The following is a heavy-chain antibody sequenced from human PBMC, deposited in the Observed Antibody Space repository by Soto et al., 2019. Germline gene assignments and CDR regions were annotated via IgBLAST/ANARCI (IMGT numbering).Heavy chain of an antibody. Sequence: QVQLVESGGGVVQPGRSLRLSCAASGFTFSSYAMHWVRQAPGKGLEWVAVISYDGSNKYYADSVKGRFTISRDNSKNTLYLQMNSLRAEDTAVYYCARDGSGSHIDYWGQGTLVTVSS. CDR3: ARDGSGSHIDY. CDR2: ISYDGSNK. J-gene: IGHJ4*02. V-gene: IGHV3-30-3*01. D-gene: IGHD1-26*01. CDR1: GFTFSSYA.